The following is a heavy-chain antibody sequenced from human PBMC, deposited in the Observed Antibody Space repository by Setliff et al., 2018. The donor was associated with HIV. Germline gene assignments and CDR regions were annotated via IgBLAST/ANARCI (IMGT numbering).Heavy chain of an antibody. CDR3: ARVLLRTNAVYGVVSNQFDP. D-gene: IGHD2-8*01. CDR1: GFIFSSYA. Sequence: GESLKISCAASGFIFSSYAMHWVRQAPGKGLEWVASISPDGNRNHCVGSVKGRFTASRDNAKSSLYLQMNSLRAEDTAVYYCARVLLRTNAVYGVVSNQFDPWGQGTLVTVSS. V-gene: IGHV3-7*03. J-gene: IGHJ5*02. CDR2: ISPDGNRN.